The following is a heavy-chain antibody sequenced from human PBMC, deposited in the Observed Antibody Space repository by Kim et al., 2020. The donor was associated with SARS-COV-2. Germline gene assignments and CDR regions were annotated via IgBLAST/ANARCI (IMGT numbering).Heavy chain of an antibody. Sequence: ESVRGRFTISRVNSKNTLYLQMSSLTADDTAVYYCARTRSCSDTSCYVDFWGQGTLVSVSS. V-gene: IGHV3-23*01. CDR3: ARTRSCSDTSCYVDF. J-gene: IGHJ4*02. D-gene: IGHD2-2*01.